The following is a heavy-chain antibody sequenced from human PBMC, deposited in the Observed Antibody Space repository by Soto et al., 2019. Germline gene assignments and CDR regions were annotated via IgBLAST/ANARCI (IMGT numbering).Heavy chain of an antibody. V-gene: IGHV4-59*01. CDR3: ARDYKRWEGIAQD. Sequence: SETLSLTCTVSGGSISSYYWSWIRQPPGKGLEWIGYIYYSGSTNYNPSLKSRVTISVDTSKNQFSLKPSSVTAADTAVYYCARDYKRWEGIAQDWGQGTLVTVSS. D-gene: IGHD6-13*01. CDR2: IYYSGST. J-gene: IGHJ4*02. CDR1: GGSISSYY.